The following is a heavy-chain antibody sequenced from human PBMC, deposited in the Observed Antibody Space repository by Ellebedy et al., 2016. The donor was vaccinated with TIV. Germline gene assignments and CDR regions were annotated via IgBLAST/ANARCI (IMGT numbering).Heavy chain of an antibody. J-gene: IGHJ4*02. CDR3: ARLAAVVSFDY. CDR2: INHSGST. V-gene: IGHV4-34*01. Sequence: SETLSLTXAVYGGSFSGYYWSWIRQPPGKGLEWIGEINHSGSTNYNPSLKSRVTISVDTSKNQFSLKLSSVTAADTAVYYCARLAAVVSFDYWGQGTLVTVSS. D-gene: IGHD4-23*01. CDR1: GGSFSGYY.